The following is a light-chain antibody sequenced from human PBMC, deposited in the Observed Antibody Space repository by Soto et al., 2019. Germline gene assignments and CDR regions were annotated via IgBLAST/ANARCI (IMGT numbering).Light chain of an antibody. J-gene: IGKJ3*01. V-gene: IGKV1-39*01. CDR1: QNINIY. CDR3: QQSYTSPPFT. Sequence: DIQMTQSPSALSASVGDRVTITCRASQNINIYLHWYQQKPGKAPELLILAASSVRSGVPSRFSGSGSGTEFTLAISSLQPEDVATYYCQQSYTSPPFTFGPGTKVDIK. CDR2: AAS.